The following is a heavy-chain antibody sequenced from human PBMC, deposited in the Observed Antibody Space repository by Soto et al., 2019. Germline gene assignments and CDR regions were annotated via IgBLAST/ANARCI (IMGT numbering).Heavy chain of an antibody. CDR3: TRDVSGKTSNYYYYYGLDV. D-gene: IGHD3-10*01. CDR1: GYTFTNYG. Sequence: ASVKVSCKASGYTFTNYGISWVRQAPGQGPEWMGWISGYNGDTKYAPKLQGRVTMSTDTSRSTAYMELRSLRSDDTAVYYCTRDVSGKTSNYYYYYGLDVWGQGTTVTVSS. J-gene: IGHJ6*02. V-gene: IGHV1-18*04. CDR2: ISGYNGDT.